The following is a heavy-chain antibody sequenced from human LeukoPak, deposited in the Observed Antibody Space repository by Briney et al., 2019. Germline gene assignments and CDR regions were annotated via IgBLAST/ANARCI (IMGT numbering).Heavy chain of an antibody. V-gene: IGHV1-2*02. CDR2: INPNSGGT. CDR1: GYTFTGYY. Sequence: ASVKVSCKASGYTFTGYYIHWARQAPGQGLEWMGWINPNSGGTNYAQKFQGRVTMTRDTSISTAYMELSRLRSDDTAVYYCARVRVVVPAANKPCGGSFDPWGQGTLVTVSS. D-gene: IGHD2-2*01. J-gene: IGHJ5*02. CDR3: ARVRVVVPAANKPCGGSFDP.